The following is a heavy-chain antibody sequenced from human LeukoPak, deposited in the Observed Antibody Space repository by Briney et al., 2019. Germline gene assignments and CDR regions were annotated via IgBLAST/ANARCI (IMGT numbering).Heavy chain of an antibody. Sequence: PSETLSLTCTVSGYSISSGYYWGWIRQPPGKGLEWIGSIYHSGSTYYNPSLKSRVTISVDTSKNQFSLKLSSVTAADTAVYYCARDGRKDSSGREFDYWGQGTLVTVSS. J-gene: IGHJ4*02. CDR2: IYHSGST. D-gene: IGHD3-22*01. V-gene: IGHV4-38-2*02. CDR1: GYSISSGYY. CDR3: ARDGRKDSSGREFDY.